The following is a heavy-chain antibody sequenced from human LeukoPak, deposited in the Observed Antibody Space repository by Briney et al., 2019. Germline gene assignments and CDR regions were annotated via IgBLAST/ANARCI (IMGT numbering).Heavy chain of an antibody. J-gene: IGHJ4*02. Sequence: SVKVSCKASGGTFSGYTISWVRQAPGQGLEWMGRIIPILGIANYAQKFQGRVTITADKSTSTAYMELSSLRSEDTAVYYCARDHAYCGGDCSTYYFDYWGQGTLVTVSS. V-gene: IGHV1-69*04. CDR3: ARDHAYCGGDCSTYYFDY. CDR1: GGTFSGYT. CDR2: IIPILGIA. D-gene: IGHD2-21*01.